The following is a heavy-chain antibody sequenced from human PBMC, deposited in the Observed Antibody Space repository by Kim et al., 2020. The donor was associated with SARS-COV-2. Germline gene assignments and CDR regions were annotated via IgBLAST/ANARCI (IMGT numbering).Heavy chain of an antibody. V-gene: IGHV3-33*06. CDR3: AKDGLGYSSSWYWDYYYGMDV. CDR2: IWYDGSNK. D-gene: IGHD6-13*01. J-gene: IGHJ6*02. Sequence: GGSLRLSCAASGFTFSSYGMHWVRQAPGKGLEWVAVIWYDGSNKYYADSVKGRFTISRDNSKNTLYLQMNSLRAEDTAVYYCAKDGLGYSSSWYWDYYYGMDVWGQGTTVTVSS. CDR1: GFTFSSYG.